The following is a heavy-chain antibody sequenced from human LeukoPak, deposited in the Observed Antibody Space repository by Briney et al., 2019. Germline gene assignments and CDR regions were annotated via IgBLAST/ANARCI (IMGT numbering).Heavy chain of an antibody. Sequence: GGSLRLSCAASGFTLSSYWMHWVRQAPGKGLVWVSRINSDGSSTSYADSVKGRFTISRDNAKNTLYLQMNSLRAEDTAVYYCVAGGYDLYYWGQGTLVTVSS. D-gene: IGHD5-12*01. CDR3: VAGGYDLYY. J-gene: IGHJ4*02. CDR2: INSDGSST. V-gene: IGHV3-74*01. CDR1: GFTLSSYW.